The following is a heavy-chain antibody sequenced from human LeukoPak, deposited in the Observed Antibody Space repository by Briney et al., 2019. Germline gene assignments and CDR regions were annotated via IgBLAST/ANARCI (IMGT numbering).Heavy chain of an antibody. CDR1: GYTFSDFY. D-gene: IGHD1-1*01. Sequence: ASVKVCCKASGYTFSDFYIHWVRQAPGQGLEYVGWITPKSGDTYSPQRFQGRVTMTRDASISPAYMELSSLRSDETAVYFCARVRLADERAWAYWGQGTLVTVS. CDR3: ARVRLADERAWAY. V-gene: IGHV1-2*02. J-gene: IGHJ4*02. CDR2: ITPKSGDT.